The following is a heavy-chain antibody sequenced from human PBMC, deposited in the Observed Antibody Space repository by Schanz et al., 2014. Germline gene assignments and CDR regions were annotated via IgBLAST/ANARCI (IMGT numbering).Heavy chain of an antibody. CDR1: GFTFTSYS. CDR3: ARDGGRDGYNLAFDV. J-gene: IGHJ3*01. D-gene: IGHD5-12*01. CDR2: IRYDGSNK. Sequence: QVQLVQSGGGVVQPGGSLRLSCAASGFTFTSYSMHWVRQAPGKGLEWVAFIRYDGSNKYYADSVKGRFTISRDSSKNTLFLQMNSLRAEDTAVYFCARDGGRDGYNLAFDVWGQGTLVTVSS. V-gene: IGHV3-30*02.